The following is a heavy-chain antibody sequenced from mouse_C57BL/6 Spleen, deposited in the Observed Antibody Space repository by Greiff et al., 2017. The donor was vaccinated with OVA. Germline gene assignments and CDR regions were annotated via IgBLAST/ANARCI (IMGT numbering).Heavy chain of an antibody. J-gene: IGHJ3*01. CDR2: ISSGSSTI. CDR1: GFTFSDYG. D-gene: IGHD3-1*01. Sequence: EVQLQQSGGGLVKPGGSLKLSCAASGFTFSDYGMHWVRQAPEKGLEWVAYISSGSSTIYYADTVKGRFTISRDNAKNTLFLQMTSLRSEDTAMYYCAREGLLWFAYWGQGTLVTVSA. CDR3: AREGLLWFAY. V-gene: IGHV5-17*01.